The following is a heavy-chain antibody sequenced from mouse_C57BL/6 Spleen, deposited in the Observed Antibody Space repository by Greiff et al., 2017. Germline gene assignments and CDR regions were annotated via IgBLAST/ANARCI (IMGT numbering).Heavy chain of an antibody. Sequence: EVQLQQSGPELVKPGASVKIPCKASGYTITDYNMDWVKQSHGKSLEWIGDINPNNGGTNYNQKFKGKATLTVDKSSSTAYMELRSLTSEDTAVYSCASCSSPWDFDVWGTGTTVTVSS. CDR2: INPNNGGT. CDR1: GYTITDYN. CDR3: ASCSSPWDFDV. D-gene: IGHD6-1*01. J-gene: IGHJ1*03. V-gene: IGHV1-18*01.